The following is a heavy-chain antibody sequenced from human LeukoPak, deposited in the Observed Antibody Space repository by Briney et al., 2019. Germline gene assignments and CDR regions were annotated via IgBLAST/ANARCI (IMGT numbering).Heavy chain of an antibody. J-gene: IGHJ4*02. Sequence: PGGSLRLSCVASGFNYNTYWMSWVRQAPGKGLEWVANIKQDGSEKNNVDSVKGRFTISRDNAKNSLYLQMNSLRAEDTAIYYCTRDYRGTFDYWGQGTLVTVSS. CDR2: IKQDGSEK. CDR3: TRDYRGTFDY. D-gene: IGHD1-26*01. V-gene: IGHV3-7*03. CDR1: GFNYNTYW.